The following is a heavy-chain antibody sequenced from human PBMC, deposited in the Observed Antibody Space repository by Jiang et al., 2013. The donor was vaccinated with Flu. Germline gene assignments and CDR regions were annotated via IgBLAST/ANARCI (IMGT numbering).Heavy chain of an antibody. D-gene: IGHD2-15*01. CDR3: ASSYCSVTTCPRWYYGMDV. J-gene: IGHJ6*02. Sequence: VQLVESGGGLIQPGGSLRLSCEPSGFSVSNVYMSWARQAPGKGLEWVSVIHDGGATYYADSVEGRFTISRDNAKNTLNLQMNSLRVDDSAVYYCASSYCSVTTCPRWYYGMDVWGQGDQGHRL. CDR1: GFSVSNVY. CDR2: IHDGGAT. V-gene: IGHV3-53*01.